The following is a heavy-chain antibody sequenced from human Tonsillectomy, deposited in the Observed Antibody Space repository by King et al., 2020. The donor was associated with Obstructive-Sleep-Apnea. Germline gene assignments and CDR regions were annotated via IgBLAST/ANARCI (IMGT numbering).Heavy chain of an antibody. J-gene: IGHJ4*02. CDR3: ARGGGTWPADSNFDY. CDR2: ISSDGGNT. Sequence: QLVQSGGGVVQRGRSLRLSCAASGFTFSTYAMHWVRQAPGKGLEWVTVISSDGGNTYYADSVKGRFTIFRDNSKTTLYLQMNSLRAEDTAVYYCARGGGTWPADSNFDYWGQGTLVTVSS. V-gene: IGHV3-30*04. D-gene: IGHD3-22*01. CDR1: GFTFSTYA.